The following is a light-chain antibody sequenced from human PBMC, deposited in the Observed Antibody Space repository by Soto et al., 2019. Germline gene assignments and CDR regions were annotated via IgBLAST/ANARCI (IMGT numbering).Light chain of an antibody. V-gene: IGKV3-11*01. CDR3: QQRSNWAPIT. CDR2: DAS. CDR1: QSVSSY. Sequence: EIVLTQSQTTLTLSPGERANLSFRASQSVSSYLAWYQQKPGQAPRLLIYDASNRATGIPARFSGSGSGTDFTLTVVSLEPEDFAVYYCQQRSNWAPITFGQGTRVEIK. J-gene: IGKJ5*01.